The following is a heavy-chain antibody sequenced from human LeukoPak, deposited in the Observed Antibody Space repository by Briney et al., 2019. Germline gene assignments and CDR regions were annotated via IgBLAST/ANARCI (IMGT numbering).Heavy chain of an antibody. J-gene: IGHJ1*01. CDR1: GDSVSRSDSY. Sequence: SETLSLTCSVSGDSVSRSDSYWDWIRQPPGKGLEWIGTIYYTGRTYYSPSLKTRVTMSVDTSNNQFSLNLRSVTAADTAVYYCARRRYYDGSGYLEWGQGTLLSVSS. V-gene: IGHV4-39*01. CDR2: IYYTGRT. CDR3: ARRRYYDGSGYLE. D-gene: IGHD3-22*01.